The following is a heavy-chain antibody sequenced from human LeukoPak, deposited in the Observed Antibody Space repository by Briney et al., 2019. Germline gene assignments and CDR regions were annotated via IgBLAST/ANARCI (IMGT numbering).Heavy chain of an antibody. J-gene: IGHJ6*03. CDR1: GFTFSGSA. CDR3: TSPSAGAIRDYYYYMDV. D-gene: IGHD2-21*01. CDR2: IRSKANSYAT. V-gene: IGHV3-73*01. Sequence: GGSLRLSCAASGFTFSGSAMHWVRQASGKGLEWVGRIRSKANSYATAYAASVKGRFTISRDDSKNTAYLQMNSLKTEDTAVYYCTSPSAGAIRDYYYYMDVWGKGTTVTVSS.